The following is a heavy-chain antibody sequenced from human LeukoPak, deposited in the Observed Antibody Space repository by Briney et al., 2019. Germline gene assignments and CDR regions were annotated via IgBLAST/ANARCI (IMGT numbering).Heavy chain of an antibody. CDR3: AKDSLEAAGNFDY. D-gene: IGHD6-13*01. CDR1: GFTFNDYA. J-gene: IGHJ4*02. Sequence: GGSLRLSCAASGFTFNDYAMHWVRQAPGKGLEWVTLISGDGDSAYYADSVKGRITISRDNSKNSLYLQMNSLRTEDTALYYCAKDSLEAAGNFDYWGQGTLVTVSS. V-gene: IGHV3-43*02. CDR2: ISGDGDSA.